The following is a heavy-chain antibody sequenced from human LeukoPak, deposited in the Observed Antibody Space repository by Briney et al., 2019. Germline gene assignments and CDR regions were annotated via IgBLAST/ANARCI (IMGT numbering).Heavy chain of an antibody. Sequence: GGSLRLSCAASGFTFSSYGMHWVRQAPSKGLEWVAFIRYDGSNKYYADSVKGRFTISRDNSKNTLYLQMNSLRAEDTAVYYCAKAGVAGTGYYYMDVWGKGATVTVSS. V-gene: IGHV3-30*02. D-gene: IGHD6-19*01. CDR3: AKAGVAGTGYYYMDV. CDR1: GFTFSSYG. CDR2: IRYDGSNK. J-gene: IGHJ6*03.